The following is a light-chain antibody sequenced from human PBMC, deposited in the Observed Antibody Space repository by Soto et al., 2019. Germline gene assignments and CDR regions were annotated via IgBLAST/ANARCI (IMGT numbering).Light chain of an antibody. J-gene: IGKJ4*01. Sequence: DIQMTQSPSSLSASVGDRVTITCRASQSISNYLNWYQQKAGEAPKLLIYAASSLQSGVPSRFSGSGSGTDFTLTISSLQPEDFATYYCQQSYLTFGGGTKVEIK. V-gene: IGKV1-39*01. CDR1: QSISNY. CDR2: AAS. CDR3: QQSYLT.